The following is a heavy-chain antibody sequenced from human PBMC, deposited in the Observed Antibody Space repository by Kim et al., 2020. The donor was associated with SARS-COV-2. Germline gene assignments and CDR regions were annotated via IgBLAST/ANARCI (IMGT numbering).Heavy chain of an antibody. D-gene: IGHD3-10*01. Sequence: GGSLRLSCAASGFTFSSYAMSWVRQAPEKGLEWVSAISGSGGSTYYADSVKGRFTISRDNSKNTLYLQMNSLRAEDTAVYYCAKEYYYGSGTPGNYWGQGTLVTVSS. V-gene: IGHV3-23*01. CDR1: GFTFSSYA. CDR2: ISGSGGST. J-gene: IGHJ4*02. CDR3: AKEYYYGSGTPGNY.